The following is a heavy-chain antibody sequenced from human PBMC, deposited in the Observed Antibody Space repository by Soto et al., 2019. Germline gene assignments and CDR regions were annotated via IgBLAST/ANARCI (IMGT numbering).Heavy chain of an antibody. D-gene: IGHD5-12*01. Sequence: PGGSLRLSCAASGINITDYAMSWVRQTPGKRLEWIASISPTSSSYFHAASVGGRFSISRENSKNTVSLQMNSLRVEDTSLYYCARGDETSYGGLRFDYWGQGTLVTVSS. V-gene: IGHV3-23*01. J-gene: IGHJ4*02. CDR3: ARGDETSYGGLRFDY. CDR1: GINITDYA. CDR2: ISPTSSSY.